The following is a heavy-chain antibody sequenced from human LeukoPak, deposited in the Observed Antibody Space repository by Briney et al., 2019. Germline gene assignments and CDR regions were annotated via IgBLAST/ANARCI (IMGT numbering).Heavy chain of an antibody. V-gene: IGHV1-18*01. CDR1: GYSFTSYG. CDR2: ISGYNDNT. D-gene: IGHD1-26*01. J-gene: IGHJ4*02. Sequence: ASVKVSCKASGYSFTSYGVSWVRQAPGQGLEWMGWISGYNDNTKYAQKLQGRVTMTTDTSTRTAYMELRSLRSDDTAVYYCARDVRVDLPTIYSGSYSEKWNFDYWGQGTLVTVSS. CDR3: ARDVRVDLPTIYSGSYSEKWNFDY.